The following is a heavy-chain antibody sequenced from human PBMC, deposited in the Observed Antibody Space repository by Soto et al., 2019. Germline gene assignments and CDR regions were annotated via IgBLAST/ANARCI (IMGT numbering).Heavy chain of an antibody. CDR3: ARVAWGLPEGTAMVTGENYYYYMDV. CDR1: GGTFSSYT. J-gene: IGHJ6*03. D-gene: IGHD5-18*01. CDR2: IIPILGIA. Sequence: QVQLVQSGAEVKKPGSSVKVSCKASGGTFSSYTISWVRQAPGQGLEWMGRIIPILGIANYAQKFQGRVTITADKSTSTAYMELSSLRSEDTAMYYCARVAWGLPEGTAMVTGENYYYYMDVWGKGTTVTVSS. V-gene: IGHV1-69*02.